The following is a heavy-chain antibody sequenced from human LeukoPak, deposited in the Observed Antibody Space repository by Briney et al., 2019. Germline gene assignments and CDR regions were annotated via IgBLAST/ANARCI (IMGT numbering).Heavy chain of an antibody. Sequence: SETLSLTCAVYGGSFIGFHWNWIRQPPGKGLEWIGDINHSGSTNYNPSLTSRVTISVDPSKNQFSLNLSSVTAADTAVYYCARPRRPAAGTRDGWFDPWGQGTLVTVSS. D-gene: IGHD6-13*01. CDR2: INHSGST. CDR3: ARPRRPAAGTRDGWFDP. CDR1: GGSFIGFH. V-gene: IGHV4-34*01. J-gene: IGHJ5*02.